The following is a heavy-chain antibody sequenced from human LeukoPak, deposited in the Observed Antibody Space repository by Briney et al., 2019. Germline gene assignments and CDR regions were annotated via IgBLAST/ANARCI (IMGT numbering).Heavy chain of an antibody. D-gene: IGHD1-1*01. Sequence: ASVKVSCQASGYTFTDYYMHWVRQAPGQGLEWMGWINPNSGGTNYAQKFQGRVTMTRDTSISTAYMELSRLRSDDTAVYYCARESRYNWNNNWFDPWGQGTLVTVSS. J-gene: IGHJ5*02. CDR2: INPNSGGT. CDR1: GYTFTDYY. CDR3: ARESRYNWNNNWFDP. V-gene: IGHV1-2*02.